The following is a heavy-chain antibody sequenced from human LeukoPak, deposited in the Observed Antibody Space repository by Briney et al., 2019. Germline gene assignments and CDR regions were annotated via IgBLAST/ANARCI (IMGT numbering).Heavy chain of an antibody. D-gene: IGHD3-3*01. CDR1: GFTFSSYW. CDR2: IKQDGSEK. J-gene: IGHJ4*02. Sequence: GGSLRLSCAASGFTFSSYWMSWVRQAPGKGLEWVANIKQDGSEKYYVDSVKGRFTISRDNAKNSLYLQMNSLRAEDTAVYYCARVGYDFWSGYEPPIDYWGQGTLVTVSS. CDR3: ARVGYDFWSGYEPPIDY. V-gene: IGHV3-7*01.